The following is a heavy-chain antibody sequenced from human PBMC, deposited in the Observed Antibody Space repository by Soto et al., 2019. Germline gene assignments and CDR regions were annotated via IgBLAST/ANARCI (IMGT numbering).Heavy chain of an antibody. CDR1: GYTFTSYG. Sequence: QVQLVQSGAEVKKPGASVKVSCKASGYTFTSYGISWVRQAPGQGLDWMGWISAYNGNTNYAQKLQGRVTMTTDTSTSTAYMELRSLRSDDTAVYYCARDRIRISFPKSDKGDYYYGMDVWGQGTTVTVSS. V-gene: IGHV1-18*04. CDR2: ISAYNGNT. J-gene: IGHJ6*02. D-gene: IGHD6-6*01. CDR3: ARDRIRISFPKSDKGDYYYGMDV.